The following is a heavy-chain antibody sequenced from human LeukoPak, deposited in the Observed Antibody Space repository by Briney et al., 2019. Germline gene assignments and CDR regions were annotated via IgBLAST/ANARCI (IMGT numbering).Heavy chain of an antibody. J-gene: IGHJ6*03. CDR2: IYYSGST. CDR1: GGSISSYY. V-gene: IGHV4-59*01. Sequence: PSETLSLTCTVSGGSISSYYWSWIRQPPGKGLEWIGYIYYSGSTNYSPSLKSRVTISVDTSKNQFSLKLSSVTAADTAVYYCTRSGYSYGTSYYYYYYMDVWGKGTTVTVSS. D-gene: IGHD5-18*01. CDR3: TRSGYSYGTSYYYYYYMDV.